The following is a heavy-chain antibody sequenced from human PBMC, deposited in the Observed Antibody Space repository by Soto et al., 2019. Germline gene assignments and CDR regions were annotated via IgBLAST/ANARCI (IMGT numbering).Heavy chain of an antibody. J-gene: IGHJ3*01. Sequence: SQTLSLTCAISGDSVSSDITSWNWIRQSPSRGLEWLGRTYYRSKWFHDYAASVKSRITINPDTSKNQFSLELNSMTPEDTAVYYCARGNALDVWGQGTVVTVSS. CDR2: TYYRSKWFH. CDR3: ARGNALDV. V-gene: IGHV6-1*01. CDR1: GDSVSSDITS. D-gene: IGHD3-10*01.